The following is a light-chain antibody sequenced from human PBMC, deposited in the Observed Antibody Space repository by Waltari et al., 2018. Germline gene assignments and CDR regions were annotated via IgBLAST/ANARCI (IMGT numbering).Light chain of an antibody. J-gene: IGKJ2*01. CDR3: QQYNYWPPYT. Sequence: EIVMTQSPATLSVSPGERATLPCRASQSVSSNVAWYQQKRGQAPRLLIYAASTRAPGIPARFSGSGSGTEFTLTISSLQSEDFAVYYCQQYNYWPPYTFGQGTKLAIK. CDR1: QSVSSN. CDR2: AAS. V-gene: IGKV3-15*01.